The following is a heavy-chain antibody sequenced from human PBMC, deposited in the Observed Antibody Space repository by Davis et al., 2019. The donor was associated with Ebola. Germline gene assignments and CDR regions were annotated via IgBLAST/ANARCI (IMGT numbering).Heavy chain of an antibody. CDR3: ARRADY. CDR2: ISSSSSYI. V-gene: IGHV3-21*01. CDR1: GFTFSSYS. J-gene: IGHJ4*02. Sequence: GESLKISCAASGFTFSSYSMNWVRQAPGKGLEWVSSISSSSSYIYYADSVKGRFTISRDNAKNARYLQMNSLRAEDTAVYYCARRADYWGQGTLVTVSS.